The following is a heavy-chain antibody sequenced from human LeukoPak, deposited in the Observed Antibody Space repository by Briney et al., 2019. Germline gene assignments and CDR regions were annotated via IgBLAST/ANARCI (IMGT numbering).Heavy chain of an antibody. CDR1: GGSISSYY. D-gene: IGHD4-23*01. Sequence: SETLSLTCTVSGGSISSYYWSWIRQPPGKGLEWIGYIYYSGSTNFNPSLKSRVTISVDTSRNQFSLKLSSVTAADTAVYYCARLGSPQGYGGNKAFDIWGHGTMVTVSS. CDR3: ARLGSPQGYGGNKAFDI. J-gene: IGHJ3*02. CDR2: IYYSGST. V-gene: IGHV4-59*01.